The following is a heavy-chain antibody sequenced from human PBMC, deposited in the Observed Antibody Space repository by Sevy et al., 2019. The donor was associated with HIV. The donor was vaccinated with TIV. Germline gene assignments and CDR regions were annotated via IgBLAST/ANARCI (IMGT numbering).Heavy chain of an antibody. CDR3: ARASRWSVLPQDNWFDP. Sequence: SETLSLTCTVSGGSISSGGYYWSWIRQHPGKGLEWIGYNYYSGSTYYNPSLKSRVTISVDTSKNQFSLKLSSVTAADTAVYYCARASRWSVLPQDNWFDPWGQGTLVTVSS. CDR2: NYYSGST. V-gene: IGHV4-31*03. J-gene: IGHJ5*02. CDR1: GGSISSGGYY. D-gene: IGHD1-26*01.